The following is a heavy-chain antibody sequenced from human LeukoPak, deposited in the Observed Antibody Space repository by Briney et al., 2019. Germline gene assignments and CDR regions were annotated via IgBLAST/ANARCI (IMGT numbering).Heavy chain of an antibody. D-gene: IGHD3-22*01. CDR2: INPNSGGT. CDR3: ARDEYYDSRGFDP. J-gene: IGHJ5*02. CDR1: GYTFTGYY. V-gene: IGHV1-2*02. Sequence: GASVKVSYKASGYTFTGYYMHWVRQAPGQGLEWMGWINPNSGGTNYAQKFQGRVTMTRDMSTSTVYMELSSLRSEDTAVYYCARDEYYDSRGFDPWGQGTLVTVSS.